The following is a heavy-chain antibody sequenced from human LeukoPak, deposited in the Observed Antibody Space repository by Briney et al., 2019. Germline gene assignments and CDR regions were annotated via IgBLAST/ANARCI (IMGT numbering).Heavy chain of an antibody. D-gene: IGHD6-6*01. V-gene: IGHV3-30*02. CDR1: VFTFSNYG. Sequence: GGSLRLSCAASVFTFSNYGMHWVRPAPGKGLEWVAFIRYDGGNKNYADTVKGRFTISRYNSKNTLYLQMNRLRAEDTAVYYCAKVMGQYSSSSSTDYWGQGTLVTVSS. CDR2: IRYDGGNK. J-gene: IGHJ4*02. CDR3: AKVMGQYSSSSSTDY.